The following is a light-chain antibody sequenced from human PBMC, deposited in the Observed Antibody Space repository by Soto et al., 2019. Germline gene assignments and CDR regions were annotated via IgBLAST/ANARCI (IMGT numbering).Light chain of an antibody. CDR1: SSDVGGYNY. CDR3: CSYAGSYNVV. J-gene: IGLJ2*01. Sequence: QSALTQPRSVSGSPGQSVTISCTGTSSDVGGYNYVSWYQQHPGKAPKLMIYDVSNRPSWVPDRFSGSKSGNTGSLAISGLQDEDEADYYFCSYAGSYNVVFGGGTKLTVL. V-gene: IGLV2-11*01. CDR2: DVS.